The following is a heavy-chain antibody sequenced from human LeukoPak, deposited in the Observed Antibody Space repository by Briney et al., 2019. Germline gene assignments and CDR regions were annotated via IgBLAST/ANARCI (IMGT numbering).Heavy chain of an antibody. V-gene: IGHV4-34*01. CDR2: INHSGST. J-gene: IGHJ4*02. D-gene: IGHD3-10*01. CDR1: GGSFSGYY. Sequence: SETLSLTCAVYGGSFSGYYWSWIRQPPGKGPEWIGEINHSGSTNYNPSLKSRVTISVDTSKNQFSLKLSSVTAADTAVYYCARGVGTMVRGVRDYFDYWGQGTLVTVSS. CDR3: ARGVGTMVRGVRDYFDY.